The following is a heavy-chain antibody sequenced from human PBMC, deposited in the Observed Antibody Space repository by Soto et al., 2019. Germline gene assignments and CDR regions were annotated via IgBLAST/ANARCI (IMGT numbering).Heavy chain of an antibody. CDR2: INAGNGNT. J-gene: IGHJ4*02. CDR1: GYTFTSYA. Sequence: ASVKVSCKASGYTFTSYAMHWVRQAPGQRLEWMGWINAGNGNTKYSQKFQGRVTIARDTSASTAYMELRSLRSDDTAVYYCARVSSGWQPGDYWGQGTLVTVSS. D-gene: IGHD6-19*01. V-gene: IGHV1-3*01. CDR3: ARVSSGWQPGDY.